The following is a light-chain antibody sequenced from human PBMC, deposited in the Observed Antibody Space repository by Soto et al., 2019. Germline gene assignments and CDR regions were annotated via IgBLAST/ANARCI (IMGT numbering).Light chain of an antibody. CDR1: QIISSY. V-gene: IGKV1-39*01. Sequence: DIQMTQSPSSLSASVGDRVTITCRASQIISSYLNWYQQRPGKAPKLLIYAVSTLHSGVPSRFSGSGSGTDFTLTISSLQPEDFATYYCQQTYSTPHTFGQGTKLEIK. CDR2: AVS. CDR3: QQTYSTPHT. J-gene: IGKJ2*01.